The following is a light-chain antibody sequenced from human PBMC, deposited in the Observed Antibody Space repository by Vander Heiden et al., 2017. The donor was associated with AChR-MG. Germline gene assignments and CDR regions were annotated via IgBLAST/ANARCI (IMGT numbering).Light chain of an antibody. J-gene: IGKJ1*01. V-gene: IGKV3-15*01. CDR2: GAS. Sequence: EIVMTQSPATLSVSPGERATLSCRASQSVSDNLAWYQQKPGQAPRLLIHGASTRATGIPARISGSGSGTEFTLTISSLQSEDFAAYYCQQFNKWPRTFGQGTKVEIK. CDR3: QQFNKWPRT. CDR1: QSVSDN.